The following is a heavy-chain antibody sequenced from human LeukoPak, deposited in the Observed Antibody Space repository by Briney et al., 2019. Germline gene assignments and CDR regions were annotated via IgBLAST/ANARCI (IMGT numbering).Heavy chain of an antibody. D-gene: IGHD3-10*01. CDR2: INPHSGCT. V-gene: IGHV1-2*02. CDR3: ARDSNYYGSGSYYNSDS. J-gene: IGHJ4*02. Sequence: ASVTVSCQASGYTFTGYYIHWLRQAPGQALEWMGWINPHSGCTGYAQHFQGRVTMTRDTSISTAYMDLSSLRSDDTAFYYCARDSNYYGSGSYYNSDSWGQGTLVTVSS. CDR1: GYTFTGYY.